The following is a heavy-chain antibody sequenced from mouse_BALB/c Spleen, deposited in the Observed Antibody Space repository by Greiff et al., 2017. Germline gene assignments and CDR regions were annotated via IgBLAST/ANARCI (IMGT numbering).Heavy chain of an antibody. D-gene: IGHD1-2*01. J-gene: IGHJ4*01. CDR1: GFSLTSYG. CDR3: AREGTATHYAMDY. CDR2: IWAGGST. V-gene: IGHV2-9*02. Sequence: VQLQESGPGLVAPSQSLSITCTVSGFSLTSYGVHWVRQPPGKGLEWLGVIWAGGSTNYNSALMSRLSISKDNSKSQVFLKMNSLQTDDTAMYYCAREGTATHYAMDYWGQGTSVTVSS.